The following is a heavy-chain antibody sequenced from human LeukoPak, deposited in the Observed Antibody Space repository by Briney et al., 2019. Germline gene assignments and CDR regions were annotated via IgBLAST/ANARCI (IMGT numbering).Heavy chain of an antibody. CDR1: GFTFSSYS. CDR3: AREGCSSTSCYCEDAFDI. J-gene: IGHJ3*02. D-gene: IGHD2-2*01. CDR2: ISSSSSYI. Sequence: GGSLRLSCAASGFTFSSYSMNWVRQAPGKGLEWVSSISSSSSYIYYADSVKGRFTISRDNAKNSLYLQMNSLRAEDTAVYYCAREGCSSTSCYCEDAFDIWGQGTMVTVSS. V-gene: IGHV3-21*01.